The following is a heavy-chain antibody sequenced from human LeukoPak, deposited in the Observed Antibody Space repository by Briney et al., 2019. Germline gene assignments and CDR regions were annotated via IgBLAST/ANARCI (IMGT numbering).Heavy chain of an antibody. J-gene: IGHJ3*02. V-gene: IGHV4-61*02. CDR3: AREMGATAFDI. CDR2: IYTSGTT. Sequence: SETLSLTCTVSGGSISSGSYYWSWIRQPAGKGLEWIGRIYTSGTTNYNPSLKSRVTISVDTSKSQFSLKLSSVTAADTAVYYCAREMGATAFDIWGQGTMVTVSS. D-gene: IGHD1-26*01. CDR1: GGSISSGSYY.